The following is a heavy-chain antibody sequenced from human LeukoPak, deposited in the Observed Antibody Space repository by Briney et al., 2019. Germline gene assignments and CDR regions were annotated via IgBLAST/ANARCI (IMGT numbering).Heavy chain of an antibody. D-gene: IGHD1-26*01. J-gene: IGHJ4*02. Sequence: GSLRLSCAASGFTFSDYAMTWVRQAPGKGLEWVATISGSGVMTYYADSVKGRFTVSGDTSKNTLYPQMSSLTAADTAVYYCAKDRSIGTYYTFDHWGQGTLVTVSS. CDR1: GFTFSDYA. CDR3: AKDRSIGTYYTFDH. CDR2: ISGSGVMT. V-gene: IGHV3-23*01.